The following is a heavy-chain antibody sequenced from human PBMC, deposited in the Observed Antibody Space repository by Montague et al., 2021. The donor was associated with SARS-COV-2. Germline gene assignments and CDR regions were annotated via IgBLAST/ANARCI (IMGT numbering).Heavy chain of an antibody. Sequence: SLRLSCAASGFSFDDYAMRWVRQAPGKGLEWVSGIRWNSGKIGYADSVKGRFTISRDNAKNFLYLEMNSLRPEDTALYYCARDSGWTYSKYGLDVWGQGTTVTVS. V-gene: IGHV3-9*01. CDR1: GFSFDDYA. D-gene: IGHD6-19*01. CDR2: IRWNSGKI. CDR3: ARDSGWTYSKYGLDV. J-gene: IGHJ6*02.